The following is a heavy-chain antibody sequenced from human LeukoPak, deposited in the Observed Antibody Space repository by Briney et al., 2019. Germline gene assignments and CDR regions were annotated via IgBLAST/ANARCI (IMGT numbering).Heavy chain of an antibody. CDR3: ARGGRDGYNFDY. Sequence: GGSLRLSCAASGFTFSTYAMSWVRQAPGKGLEWISYISSSGSVIYYADSVKGRFTISRDNAQNSLYLQMNSLRAEDTAVYYCARGGRDGYNFDYWGQGTLVTVSS. CDR2: ISSSGSVI. D-gene: IGHD5-24*01. J-gene: IGHJ4*02. CDR1: GFTFSTYA. V-gene: IGHV3-48*04.